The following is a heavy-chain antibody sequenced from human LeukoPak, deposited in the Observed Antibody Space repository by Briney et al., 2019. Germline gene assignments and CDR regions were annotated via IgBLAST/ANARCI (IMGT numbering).Heavy chain of an antibody. CDR3: ARESATVVTYNWFDP. V-gene: IGHV4-39*07. Sequence: PSETLSLTCTVSGGSISSSSYYWGWISQPPGKGLEWIGSIYYSGSTYYNPSLKSRVTISVDTSKNQFSLRLSSVTAADTAVYYCARESATVVTYNWFDPWGQGTLVTVSS. J-gene: IGHJ5*02. D-gene: IGHD4-23*01. CDR1: GGSISSSSYY. CDR2: IYYSGST.